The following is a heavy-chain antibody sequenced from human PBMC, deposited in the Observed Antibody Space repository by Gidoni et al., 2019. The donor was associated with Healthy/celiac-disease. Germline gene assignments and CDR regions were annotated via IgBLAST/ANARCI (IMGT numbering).Heavy chain of an antibody. CDR1: GFTFRSYS. V-gene: IGHV3-48*02. CDR2: ISSSSSTI. J-gene: IGHJ4*02. Sequence: EVQLVESGGGLVQPGGSLRLSCAASGFTFRSYSMNWVRPAPGKGLEWVSYISSSSSTIYYADSVKGRFTISRDNAKNSLYLQMNSLRDEDTAVYYCARVGYCSGGSCYSGTNFDYWGQGTLVTVSS. CDR3: ARVGYCSGGSCYSGTNFDY. D-gene: IGHD2-15*01.